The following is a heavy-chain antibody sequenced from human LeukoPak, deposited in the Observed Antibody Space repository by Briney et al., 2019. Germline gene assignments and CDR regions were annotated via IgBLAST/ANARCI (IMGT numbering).Heavy chain of an antibody. J-gene: IGHJ4*01. CDR2: IHISGST. V-gene: IGHV4-59*10. CDR3: AKGVGGSYYRY. CDR1: GGSFSGYY. Sequence: SETLSLTCAVYGGSFSGYYWSWIRQPAGRGLEWIGRIHISGSTNYNPSLTSRVTMSVDTSKNQSSLKLSSVTAADTAVYYCAKGVGGSYYRYWGQGALVIVSS. D-gene: IGHD1-26*01.